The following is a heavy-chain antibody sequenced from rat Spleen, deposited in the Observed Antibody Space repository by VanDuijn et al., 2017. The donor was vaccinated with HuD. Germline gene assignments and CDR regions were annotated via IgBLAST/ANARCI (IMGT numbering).Heavy chain of an antibody. Sequence: EVQLVESGGGLVQPGRSLKLSCAASGFTFDDYHMAWVRQAPGKGLEWVASITNTGGSTYYPDSVKGRFTISRDNAKSTLYLQMNSLRSEDTATYYCTRGTTADYFDYWGQGVMVTVSS. CDR2: ITNTGGST. D-gene: IGHD1-6*01. J-gene: IGHJ2*01. CDR3: TRGTTADYFDY. V-gene: IGHV5-31*01. CDR1: GFTFDDYH.